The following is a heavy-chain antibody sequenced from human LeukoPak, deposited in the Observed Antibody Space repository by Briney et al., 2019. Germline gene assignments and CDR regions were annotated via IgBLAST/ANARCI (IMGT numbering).Heavy chain of an antibody. V-gene: IGHV3-23*01. Sequence: GGSLRLACAASGFTFYTYAMTWVRQAPGKGLEWVSSISGSGDNTYYADSVKGRFTVSRDNSKNTLYLQMNSLRAEDTAVYYCAKTPGDCTGGTCYSFDYWGQGSLVTVSS. D-gene: IGHD2-15*01. J-gene: IGHJ4*02. CDR1: GFTFYTYA. CDR2: ISGSGDNT. CDR3: AKTPGDCTGGTCYSFDY.